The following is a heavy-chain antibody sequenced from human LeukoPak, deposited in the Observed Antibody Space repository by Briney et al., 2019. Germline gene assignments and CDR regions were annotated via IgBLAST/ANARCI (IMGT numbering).Heavy chain of an antibody. CDR3: ARGSAASGFDP. V-gene: IGHV3-43*02. J-gene: IGHJ5*02. CDR2: ISGDGGST. CDR1: GLTFDDYA. Sequence: PGGSLRLSCAASGLTFDDYAMHWVRQAPGKGLEWVSLISGDGGSTYYADSVKGRFTISRDNSKNTLFLQMNSPRAEDTAVFYCARGSAASGFDPWGQGTLVTVSS. D-gene: IGHD6-13*01.